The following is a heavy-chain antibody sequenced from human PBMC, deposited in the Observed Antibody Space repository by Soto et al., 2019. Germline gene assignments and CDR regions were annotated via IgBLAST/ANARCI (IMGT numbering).Heavy chain of an antibody. CDR1: GITVSHNY. J-gene: IGHJ4*02. Sequence: EVQLVESGGGLVQPGGSLRLSCAASGITVSHNYMSWVRQPPGKGLEWVSVIYSGGSTYYADSVKGRVTVSRDNFTNTLYLQMNSLRADDTAIYYCARDTGVWGQGTLVTVSS. V-gene: IGHV3-66*01. D-gene: IGHD4-17*01. CDR3: ARDTGV. CDR2: IYSGGST.